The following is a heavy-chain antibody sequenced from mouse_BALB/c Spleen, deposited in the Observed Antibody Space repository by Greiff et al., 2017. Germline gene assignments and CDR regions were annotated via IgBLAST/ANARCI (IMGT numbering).Heavy chain of an antibody. J-gene: IGHJ1*01. CDR2: IWAGGST. CDR1: GFSLTSYG. V-gene: IGHV2-9*02. D-gene: IGHD1-1*01. Sequence: QVQLKQSGPGLVAPSQSLSITCTVSGFSLTSYGVHWVRQPPGKGLEWLGVIWAGGSTNYNSALMSRLSISKDNSKSQVFLKMNSLQTDDTAMYYCATLTTVVAFYWYFDVWGAGTTVTVAS. CDR3: ATLTTVVAFYWYFDV.